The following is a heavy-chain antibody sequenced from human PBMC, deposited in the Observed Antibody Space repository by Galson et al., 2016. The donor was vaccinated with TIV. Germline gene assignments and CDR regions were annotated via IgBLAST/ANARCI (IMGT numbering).Heavy chain of an antibody. CDR1: GFSFSNYA. CDR2: IGGSGGSP. CDR3: ARKAGYYYYYAMDV. J-gene: IGHJ6*01. V-gene: IGHV3-23*01. Sequence: SLRLSCAASGFSFSNYAMSWVRQAPGRGLEWVSGIGGSGGSPNYGDSVKGRFTISRDNSKNILYLQMNSLRAEDTAVYYCARKAGYYYYYAMDVWGQGTMVTVSS.